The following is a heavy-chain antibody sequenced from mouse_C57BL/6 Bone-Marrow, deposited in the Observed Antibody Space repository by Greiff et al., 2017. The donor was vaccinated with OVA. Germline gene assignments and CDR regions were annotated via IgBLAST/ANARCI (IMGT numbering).Heavy chain of an antibody. D-gene: IGHD4-1*02. Sequence: SGPELVKPGASVKISCKASGYAFSSSWMNWVKQRPGKGLEWIGRIYPGDGDTNYNGKFKGKATLTADKSSSTAYMQLSSLTSEDSAVYFCAREGQLGRGAMDYWGQGTSVTVSS. CDR1: GYAFSSSW. CDR3: AREGQLGRGAMDY. V-gene: IGHV1-82*01. J-gene: IGHJ4*01. CDR2: IYPGDGDT.